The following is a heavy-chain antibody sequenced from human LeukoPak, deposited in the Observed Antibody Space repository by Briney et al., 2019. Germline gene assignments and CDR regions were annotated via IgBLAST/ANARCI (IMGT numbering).Heavy chain of an antibody. Sequence: PGGSLRLSCAASGFSFSVYFMTWIRQAPGKGLEWVSYISDTGRTIYYADSVRGRFTISRDNAKNSLFLQMDTLRAEDTAVYYCARLQSPDSPLAIWGQGTMVTVSS. J-gene: IGHJ3*01. CDR2: ISDTGRTI. D-gene: IGHD5-24*01. CDR1: GFSFSVYF. CDR3: ARLQSPDSPLAI. V-gene: IGHV3-11*01.